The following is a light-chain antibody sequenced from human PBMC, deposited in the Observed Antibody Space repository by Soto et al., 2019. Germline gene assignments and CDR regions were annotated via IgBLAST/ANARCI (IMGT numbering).Light chain of an antibody. V-gene: IGLV2-14*01. Sequence: QSVLTQPASVSGSPGQSITISCTGTSSDVGGYNYVSWYQQHPGKAPKLMIYDVSNRPSGVSNRFSGSKSGNTASLTISGLQAEDEADYYCSSYASDSTVLFGGGTQLTVL. CDR1: SSDVGGYNY. CDR3: SSYASDSTVL. J-gene: IGLJ7*01. CDR2: DVS.